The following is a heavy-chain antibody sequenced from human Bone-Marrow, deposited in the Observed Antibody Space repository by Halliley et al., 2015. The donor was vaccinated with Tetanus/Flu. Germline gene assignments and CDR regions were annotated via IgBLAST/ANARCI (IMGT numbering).Heavy chain of an antibody. CDR3: AREFGA. J-gene: IGHJ5*02. D-gene: IGHD3-16*01. V-gene: IGHV4-59*01. Sequence: PPGKGLEWIGLIYYRGSTNYNPSLKSRVTISLDTSKNQFSLNLSSVTAVDTAVYYCAREFGAWGQGALVTVSS. CDR2: IYYRGST.